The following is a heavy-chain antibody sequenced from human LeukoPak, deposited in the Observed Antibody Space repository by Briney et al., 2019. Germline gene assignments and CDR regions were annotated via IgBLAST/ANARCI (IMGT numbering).Heavy chain of an antibody. V-gene: IGHV3-11*01. Sequence: GGSLRLACAASGFTFSDYYMSWIRQAPGKGRGWVSYIRTSGSTIYYADSVEGRFSISRDNAKSSLYLQMNCVMAKDTAVYYCARGHYRMHVWGQGTTVTVSS. J-gene: IGHJ6*02. CDR2: IRTSGSTI. CDR1: GFTFSDYY. CDR3: ARGHYRMHV.